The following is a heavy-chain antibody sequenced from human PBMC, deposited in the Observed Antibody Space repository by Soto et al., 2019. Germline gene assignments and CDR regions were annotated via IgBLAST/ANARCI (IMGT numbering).Heavy chain of an antibody. CDR3: ARTVDIYSGYEWEDPFSEGDAFDF. V-gene: IGHV1-69*02. J-gene: IGHJ3*01. CDR2: IIPILGIA. Sequence: QVQLVQSGAEVKKPGSSVKVSCKASGGTFSSYTISWVRQAPGQGLEWMGRIIPILGIANYAQKFQGRVTITAQNSTSTTYMALISRRSEEAAVYYCARTVDIYSGYEWEDPFSEGDAFDFWGQGTMVTV. D-gene: IGHD5-12*01. CDR1: GGTFSSYT.